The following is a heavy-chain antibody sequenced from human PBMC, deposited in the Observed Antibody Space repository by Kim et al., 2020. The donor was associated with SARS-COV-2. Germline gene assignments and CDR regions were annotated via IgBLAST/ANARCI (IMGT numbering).Heavy chain of an antibody. D-gene: IGHD4-17*01. Sequence: GGSLRLSCAASGFTFSRYWMSWVRQAPGKGLEWVTNIKQDGSEKYYVDSVKGRFTISRDNAKNSLFLQMGRLRADDTAVYYCARWGDNGDYRGDAFNIWGQGTRVTVSS. CDR3: ARWGDNGDYRGDAFNI. J-gene: IGHJ3*02. CDR2: IKQDGSEK. V-gene: IGHV3-7*01. CDR1: GFTFSRYW.